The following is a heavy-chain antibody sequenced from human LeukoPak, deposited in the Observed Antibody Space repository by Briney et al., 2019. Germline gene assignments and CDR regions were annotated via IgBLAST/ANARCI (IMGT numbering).Heavy chain of an antibody. Sequence: SETLSLSCTVSGASTSHFYWNWIRQPPGKGLEWIGYMHNSGSSKHSPSLKSRATISIDTSKNQFSLQLTSVTAADTAIYHCARSAEWLRNAFDIWGQGTMVSVSS. CDR1: GASTSHFY. J-gene: IGHJ3*02. D-gene: IGHD5-12*01. V-gene: IGHV4-59*01. CDR3: ARSAEWLRNAFDI. CDR2: MHNSGSS.